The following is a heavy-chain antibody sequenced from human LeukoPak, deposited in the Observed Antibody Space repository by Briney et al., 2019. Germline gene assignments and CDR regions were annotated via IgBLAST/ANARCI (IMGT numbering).Heavy chain of an antibody. Sequence: PSETLSLTCTVSGGSISSYYWSWIRQPPGKGLEWIGYIYYSGSTNHNPSLKSRVTISVDTSKNQFSLKLSSVTAADTAVYYCARFYAGAFDIWGQGTMVTVSS. CDR2: IYYSGST. V-gene: IGHV4-59*01. CDR3: ARFYAGAFDI. J-gene: IGHJ3*02. D-gene: IGHD2/OR15-2a*01. CDR1: GGSISSYY.